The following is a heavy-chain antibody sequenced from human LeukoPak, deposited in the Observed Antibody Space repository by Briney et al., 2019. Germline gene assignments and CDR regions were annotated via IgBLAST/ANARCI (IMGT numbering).Heavy chain of an antibody. J-gene: IGHJ4*02. CDR2: IYYSGST. CDR3: ARIRLGYCSAPLCYFDY. D-gene: IGHD2-15*01. CDR1: GGSISSSSYY. V-gene: IGHV4-39*07. Sequence: PSETLSLTCTVSGGSISSSSYYWGWIRQPPGKGLEWIGSIYYSGSTYYNPPLKSRVTISVDTSKNQFSLKLSSVTAADTAVYYCARIRLGYCSAPLCYFDYWGQGTLVTVSS.